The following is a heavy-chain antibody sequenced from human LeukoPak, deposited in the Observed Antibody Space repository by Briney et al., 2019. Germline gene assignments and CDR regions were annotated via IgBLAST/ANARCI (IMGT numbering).Heavy chain of an antibody. J-gene: IGHJ4*02. Sequence: PSETLSLTCTVSGGSIRSYYWSWIRQPPGKGLDWIGYIYYSGSTNYNPSLKSRVSISVDTSKNQFSLKLSSVPAADTAVYYCARTGSAVTMLYPFDHWGQGTLVTVSS. D-gene: IGHD4-17*01. CDR3: ARTGSAVTMLYPFDH. V-gene: IGHV4-59*01. CDR2: IYYSGST. CDR1: GGSIRSYY.